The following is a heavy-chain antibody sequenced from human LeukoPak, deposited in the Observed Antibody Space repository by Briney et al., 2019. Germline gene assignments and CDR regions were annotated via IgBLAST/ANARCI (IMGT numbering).Heavy chain of an antibody. CDR3: ARGIVAGYYFDY. V-gene: IGHV3-66*02. Sequence: PGGSLRLSCAASGFTVSSNYMSSVRQAPGKGLEWVSVIYSGGTTYYADSVKGRSTISRDNSKNTLYLQMNSLRAEDTAVYYCARGIVAGYYFDYWGQGTLVTVSS. CDR2: IYSGGTT. J-gene: IGHJ4*02. D-gene: IGHD2/OR15-2a*01. CDR1: GFTVSSNY.